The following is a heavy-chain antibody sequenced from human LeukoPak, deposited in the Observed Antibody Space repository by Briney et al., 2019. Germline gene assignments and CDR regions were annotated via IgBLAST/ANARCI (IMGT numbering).Heavy chain of an antibody. V-gene: IGHV4-34*01. Sequence: SGTPSLTCAVYGGSSCGYYWSWVRQPPGKGREWSGEINHSGSTNYNPSLKSRVTISVDTSKNQFSLKLSSVTAADTAVYYCARGKRGYSSSWYDYWGQGTLVTVSS. D-gene: IGHD6-13*01. CDR3: ARGKRGYSSSWYDY. CDR1: GGSSCGYY. J-gene: IGHJ4*02. CDR2: INHSGST.